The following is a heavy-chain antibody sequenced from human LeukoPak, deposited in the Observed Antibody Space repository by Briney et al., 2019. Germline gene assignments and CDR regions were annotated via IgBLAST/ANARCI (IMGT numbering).Heavy chain of an antibody. V-gene: IGHV3-23*01. CDR3: AREVAQFDY. CDR2: ISVSGAPT. J-gene: IGHJ4*02. Sequence: GASLRLSCAVSGFTSSSFALSWARQAPGKGLEWVSVISVSGAPTHYADSVKGRFTISIDNSKITVYMQMNSLRAEDTAVYDSAREVAQFDYWGQGTLVTVSS. D-gene: IGHD5-12*01. CDR1: GFTSSSFA.